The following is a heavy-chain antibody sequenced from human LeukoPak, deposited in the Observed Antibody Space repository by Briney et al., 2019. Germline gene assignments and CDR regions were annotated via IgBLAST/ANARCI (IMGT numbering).Heavy chain of an antibody. CDR1: GFSFSTYW. J-gene: IGHJ4*02. Sequence: GGSLRHSCAASGFSFSTYWMGWVRQAPGKGPEWVANINQHGSEKYYVDSVKGRFTISRDNAKDSLYLQMNSLRADDTAVYYCAGSIDWGQGTLVTVSS. V-gene: IGHV3-7*03. CDR3: AGSID. D-gene: IGHD3-10*01. CDR2: INQHGSEK.